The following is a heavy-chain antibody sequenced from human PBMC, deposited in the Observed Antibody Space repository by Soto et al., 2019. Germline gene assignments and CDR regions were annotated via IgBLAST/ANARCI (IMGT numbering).Heavy chain of an antibody. V-gene: IGHV2-5*02. Sequence: QITLKESGPTLVKPTQTLTLTCTFSGFSLTTRGVGVGWIRQPPGKALEWLALIYWDDDEGYSPSLKSRLTNPKDTSKTQVVLTMTNMGPADTATYYCAHRRRGFSYHFDYWGRGTLVTVSS. CDR2: IYWDDDE. CDR3: AHRRRGFSYHFDY. CDR1: GFSLTTRGVG. D-gene: IGHD5-18*01. J-gene: IGHJ4*02.